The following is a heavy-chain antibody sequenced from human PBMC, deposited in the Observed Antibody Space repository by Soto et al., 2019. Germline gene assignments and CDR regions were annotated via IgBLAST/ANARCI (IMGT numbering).Heavy chain of an antibody. CDR2: IIPLLGRP. CDR3: AGDSGRSDYAFDF. CDR1: GGPVSSYT. Sequence: QVQLVQSGAEVKKPGSSVKVSCKASGGPVSSYTLSWVRQAPGEGLEWMGRIIPLLGRPTYAEKFQARITISANKSTSTVYMDLSSLTSEDTAVYFWAGDSGRSDYAFDFWGQGTLVTVSS. V-gene: IGHV1-69*08. D-gene: IGHD4-17*01. J-gene: IGHJ4*02.